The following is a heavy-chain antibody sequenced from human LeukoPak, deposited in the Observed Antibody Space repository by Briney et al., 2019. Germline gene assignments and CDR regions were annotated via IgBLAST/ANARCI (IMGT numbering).Heavy chain of an antibody. CDR3: ARHSSGFDY. CDR2: IYYSGST. D-gene: IGHD6-19*01. CDR1: GYSISSGYY. Sequence: SETLSLTYAVSGYSISSGYYWGWIRQPPGKGLEWIGSIYYSGSTYYNPSLKSRVTISVDTSKNQFSLKLSSVTAADTAVYYCARHSSGFDYWGQGTLVTVSS. J-gene: IGHJ4*02. V-gene: IGHV4-38-2*01.